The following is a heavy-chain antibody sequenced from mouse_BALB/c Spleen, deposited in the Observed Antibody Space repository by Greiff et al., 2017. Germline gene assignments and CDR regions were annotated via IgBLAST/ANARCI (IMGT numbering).Heavy chain of an antibody. CDR2: INPSTGYT. Sequence: QVQLQQSGAELAKPGASVKMSCKASGYTFTSYWMHWVKQRPGQGLEWIGYINPSTGYTKYNQKFKDKATLTAVKSSSTAYMQLSSLTSEDSAVYYCARTLSTVITTGFAYWGQGTLVTVSA. CDR3: ARTLSTVITTGFAY. J-gene: IGHJ3*01. V-gene: IGHV1-7*01. D-gene: IGHD2-4*01. CDR1: GYTFTSYW.